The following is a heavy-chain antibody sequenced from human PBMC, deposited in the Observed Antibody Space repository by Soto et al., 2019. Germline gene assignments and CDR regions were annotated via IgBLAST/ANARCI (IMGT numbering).Heavy chain of an antibody. Sequence: SETLSLTCTVSGGSISSGDYYWSWIRQPPGKGLEWIGYIYSTGSTYCNPSLKSRVTISLDTSNNHFSLKLSSVTAADTAVYYCARVVVTTAYYGMDVWGQGTTVTVSS. CDR3: ARVVVTTAYYGMDV. CDR1: GGSISSGDYY. J-gene: IGHJ6*02. CDR2: IYSTGST. V-gene: IGHV4-30-4*01. D-gene: IGHD4-4*01.